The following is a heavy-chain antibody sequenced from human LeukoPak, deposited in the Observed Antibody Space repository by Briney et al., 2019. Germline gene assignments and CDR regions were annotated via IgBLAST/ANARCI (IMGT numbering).Heavy chain of an antibody. D-gene: IGHD3-22*01. CDR3: ARDHATYYYDSSGYYDY. CDR2: ISRSGATI. V-gene: IGHV3-48*04. CDR1: GFTFSSYT. J-gene: IGHJ4*02. Sequence: PGGSLRLSCAASGFTFSSYTMNWVRQAPGKGLEWVSFISRSGATIYYTDSVKGRFTISRDNAKNSLYLQMNSLRAEDTAVYYCARDHATYYYDSSGYYDYWGQGTLVTVSS.